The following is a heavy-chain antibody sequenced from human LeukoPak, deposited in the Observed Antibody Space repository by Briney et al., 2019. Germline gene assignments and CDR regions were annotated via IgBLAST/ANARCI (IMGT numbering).Heavy chain of an antibody. CDR3: ARKAEQWLGGIVNWFDP. CDR2: MNPNSGNT. J-gene: IGHJ5*02. CDR1: GYTFTSYD. D-gene: IGHD6-19*01. Sequence: GASVKVSCKASGYTFTSYDINWVRQATGQGLEWMGWMNPNSGNTGYAQKFQGRVTMTRNTSISTAYMELSSLRSEDTAVHYCARKAEQWLGGIVNWFDPWGQGTLVTVSS. V-gene: IGHV1-8*01.